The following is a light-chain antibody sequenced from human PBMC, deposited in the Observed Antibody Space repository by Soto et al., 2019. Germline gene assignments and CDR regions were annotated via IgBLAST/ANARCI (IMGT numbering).Light chain of an antibody. Sequence: DIQMTKSPSSLSASVGDRVTITCRASQSISGYLNWYQQKPGKAPKLLIFAASSLRSGVPSSFSGSGSGTDITLTTSSLQPEDFATYYCQQSYSIPWTFGQGTKVEIK. CDR2: AAS. CDR3: QQSYSIPWT. J-gene: IGKJ1*01. V-gene: IGKV1-39*01. CDR1: QSISGY.